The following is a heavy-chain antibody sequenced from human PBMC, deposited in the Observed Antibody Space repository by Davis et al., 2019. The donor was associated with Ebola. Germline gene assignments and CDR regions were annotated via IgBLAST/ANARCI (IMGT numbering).Heavy chain of an antibody. CDR2: IYYSGST. V-gene: IGHV4-34*01. CDR1: GGSFSGYY. D-gene: IGHD3-3*01. Sequence: SETLSLTCAVYGGSFSGYYWSWIRQPPGKGLEWIGSIYYSGSTYYNPSLKSRVTISVDTSKNQFSLKLSSVTAADTAVYYCARRRFWSGYDYWGQGTLVTVSS. J-gene: IGHJ4*02. CDR3: ARRRFWSGYDY.